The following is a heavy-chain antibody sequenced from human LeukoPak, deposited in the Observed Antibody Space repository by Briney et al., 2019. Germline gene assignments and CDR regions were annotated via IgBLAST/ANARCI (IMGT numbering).Heavy chain of an antibody. CDR2: INHSGST. CDR3: ARYSSAWSKRWFDY. Sequence: PSETLSLTCAVYGGSFSGYYWSWIRQPPGKGLEGIGEINHSGSTNYNPSLKSRVTISLDTSKNQFSLKLSSVTAADTAVYYCARYSSAWSKRWFDYWGQGTLVTVSS. D-gene: IGHD6-19*01. CDR1: GGSFSGYY. J-gene: IGHJ4*02. V-gene: IGHV4-34*01.